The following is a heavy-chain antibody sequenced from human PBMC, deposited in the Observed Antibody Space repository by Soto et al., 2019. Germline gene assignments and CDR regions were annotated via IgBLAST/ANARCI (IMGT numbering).Heavy chain of an antibody. J-gene: IGHJ6*03. V-gene: IGHV3-23*01. CDR1: GFRFSSYA. D-gene: IGHD3-10*01. CDR3: AKDAIDPWRVGEGYYYYMDV. CDR2: ISGSGGST. Sequence: PGGSLRLSCAASGFRFSSYAMSWVRQAPGKGLEWVSAISGSGGSTYYADSVKGRFAISRDNSKNTLYLQMNSLRAEDTAVYYWAKDAIDPWRVGEGYYYYMDVWGKGTTVTVSS.